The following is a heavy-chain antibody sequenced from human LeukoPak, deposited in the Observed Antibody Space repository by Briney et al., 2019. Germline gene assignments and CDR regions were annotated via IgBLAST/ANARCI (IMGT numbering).Heavy chain of an antibody. CDR1: GDRFSSYW. V-gene: IGHV5-51*01. CDR2: IYPGDSDT. CDR3: ARLSSWWFDP. Sequence: GESLKISCKGSGDRFSSYWIGWVRQMPGKGLEWMGIIYPGDSDTRYSPSFQGQVTISADKSISTAYLQWSSLKASDTAVYYCARLSSWWFDPWGQGTLVTVSS. J-gene: IGHJ5*02.